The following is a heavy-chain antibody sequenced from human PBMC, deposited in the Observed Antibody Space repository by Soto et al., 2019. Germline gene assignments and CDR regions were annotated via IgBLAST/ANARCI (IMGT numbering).Heavy chain of an antibody. J-gene: IGHJ4*02. Sequence: GGSLRLSCTASGFTFGDYAMSWFRQAPGKGLEWVGFIRSKAYGGTTEYAASVKGRFTISRDDSKSIAYLQMNSLKTEDTAVYYCTTYYDFWSGPPPTPVQFDYWGQGTLVTVSS. V-gene: IGHV3-49*03. CDR1: GFTFGDYA. CDR3: TTYYDFWSGPPPTPVQFDY. CDR2: IRSKAYGGTT. D-gene: IGHD3-3*01.